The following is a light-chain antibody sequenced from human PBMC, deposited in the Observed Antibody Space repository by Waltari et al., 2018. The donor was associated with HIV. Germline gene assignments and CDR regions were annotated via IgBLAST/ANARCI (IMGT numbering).Light chain of an antibody. CDR1: SSDVGGYNY. CDR3: SSYTSSSTLYV. Sequence: QSALTQPASVSGSPGQSITISCTGTSSDVGGYNYVSWYQQPPGKAPNLMISEVSNRPSGVTNRFSGSKSGNTASLTISGLQVEDEADYYCSSYTSSSTLYVFGTGTKVTVL. J-gene: IGLJ1*01. CDR2: EVS. V-gene: IGLV2-14*01.